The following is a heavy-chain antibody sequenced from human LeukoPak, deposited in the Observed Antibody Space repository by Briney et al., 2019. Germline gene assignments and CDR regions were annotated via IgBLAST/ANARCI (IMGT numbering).Heavy chain of an antibody. Sequence: PGGSLRLSCAASGLTFSNYGMHWIRQAPGKGLEWVAFIRFDGYYADSVKGRFTISRDNSKNTLYLQMNSLRAEDTAVYYCAKDRVVYNWNYAYYFDDWGQGTLVTVSS. CDR1: GLTFSNYG. V-gene: IGHV3-30*02. J-gene: IGHJ4*02. D-gene: IGHD1-7*01. CDR2: IRFDG. CDR3: AKDRVVYNWNYAYYFDD.